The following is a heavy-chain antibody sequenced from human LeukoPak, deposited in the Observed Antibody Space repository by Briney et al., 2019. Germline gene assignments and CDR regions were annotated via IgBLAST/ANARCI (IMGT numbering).Heavy chain of an antibody. J-gene: IGHJ4*02. CDR3: AGSEGYYGSGSYSDY. D-gene: IGHD3-10*01. CDR1: GYTFTSYF. Sequence: ASVKVSCKASGYTFTSYFVHWVRQAPGQGLEWMGIINPSGGSTSYAQKFQGRVTMTRDTSTSTVYMELSRLRSEDTAAYYCAGSEGYYGSGSYSDYWGQGTLVTVSS. CDR2: INPSGGST. V-gene: IGHV1-46*01.